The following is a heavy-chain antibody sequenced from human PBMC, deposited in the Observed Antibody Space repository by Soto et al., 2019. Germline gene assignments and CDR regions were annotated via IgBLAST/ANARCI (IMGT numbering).Heavy chain of an antibody. CDR1: GGFLSESH. CDR2: INHVGGT. CDR3: VRIRYQLPSSVLWLDP. J-gene: IGHJ5*02. V-gene: IGHV4-34*01. Sequence: SETLSLTCAVYGGFLSESHWTWIRQPPGKGLEWIGEINHVGGTNYNPSLKSRVTMSVDTSQNQFSLRLISVTAADTALYFCVRIRYQLPSSVLWLDPWGQGTPVTVSS. D-gene: IGHD3-16*01.